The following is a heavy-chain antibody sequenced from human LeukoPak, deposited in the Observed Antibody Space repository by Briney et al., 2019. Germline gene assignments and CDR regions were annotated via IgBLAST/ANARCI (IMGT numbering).Heavy chain of an antibody. Sequence: GGSLRLSCAASGFTFSSYSMNWVRQAPGKGLEWVSSIISSSSYIYYADSVKGRFTISRDNAKNSLYLQMNSLRAEDTAVYYCARGKARPWIMSRYYYYYMDVWGKGTTVTVSS. CDR3: ARGKARPWIMSRYYYYYMDV. CDR2: IISSSSYI. D-gene: IGHD2-2*03. CDR1: GFTFSSYS. J-gene: IGHJ6*03. V-gene: IGHV3-21*01.